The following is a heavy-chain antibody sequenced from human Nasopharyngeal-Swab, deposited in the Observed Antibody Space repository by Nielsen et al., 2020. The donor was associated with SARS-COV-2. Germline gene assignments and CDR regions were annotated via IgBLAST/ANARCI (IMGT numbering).Heavy chain of an antibody. D-gene: IGHD3-22*01. Sequence: GKSLKISCAASGFTFSSYAMSWVRQAPGKGLEWVSAISGSGGSTYYADSVKGRLTISRDNSKNTLYLQMNSLRAEDTAVYYCAKDTGSSGYYEWSYDYWGQGTLVTVSS. CDR3: AKDTGSSGYYEWSYDY. CDR1: GFTFSSYA. V-gene: IGHV3-23*01. CDR2: ISGSGGST. J-gene: IGHJ4*02.